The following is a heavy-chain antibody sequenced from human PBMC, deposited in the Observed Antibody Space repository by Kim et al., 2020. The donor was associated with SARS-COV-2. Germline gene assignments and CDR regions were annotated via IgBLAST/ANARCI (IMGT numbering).Heavy chain of an antibody. J-gene: IGHJ4*02. D-gene: IGHD1-1*01. V-gene: IGHV1-18*01. Sequence: YAQKLQGRVTMTTDTSTSTAYMELRSLRSDDTAVYYCARDIGGWNPLFDYWGQGTLVTVSS. CDR3: ARDIGGWNPLFDY.